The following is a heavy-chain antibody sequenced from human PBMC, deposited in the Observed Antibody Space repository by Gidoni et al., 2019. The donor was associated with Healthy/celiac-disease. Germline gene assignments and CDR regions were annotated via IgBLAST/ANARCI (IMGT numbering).Heavy chain of an antibody. CDR3: ARDPRRSYRYFDY. CDR2: IYYSGST. D-gene: IGHD3-16*02. V-gene: IGHV4-59*01. CDR1: GGSISSYY. Sequence: QVQLQESGPGLVKPSETLSLTCTVSGGSISSYYWSWIRQPPGKGLEWIGYIYYSGSTNYNPSLKSRVTISVDTSKNQFSLKLSSVTAADTAVYYCARDPRRSYRYFDYWGQGTLVTVSS. J-gene: IGHJ4*02.